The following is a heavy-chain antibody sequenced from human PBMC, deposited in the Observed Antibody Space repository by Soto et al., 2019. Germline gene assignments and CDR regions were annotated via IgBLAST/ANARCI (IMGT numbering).Heavy chain of an antibody. Sequence: PSETLDLTCTASGGSISIYYWSWILQPPGKGLEWIGYIYYSGSTNYNPSLKSRVTISVDTSKNQFSLKLSSVTAADTAVYYCARHIALAGFFDYWGQGPLVTVSS. CDR2: IYYSGST. CDR3: ARHIALAGFFDY. D-gene: IGHD6-19*01. J-gene: IGHJ4*02. CDR1: GGSISIYY. V-gene: IGHV4-59*01.